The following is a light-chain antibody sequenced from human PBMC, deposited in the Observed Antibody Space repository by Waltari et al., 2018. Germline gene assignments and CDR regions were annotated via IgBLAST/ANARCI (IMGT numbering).Light chain of an antibody. CDR1: NSDIIGYNY. J-gene: IGLJ2*01. V-gene: IGLV2-14*01. CDR2: DVH. CDR3: CSYTTTSTLE. Sequence: QSALTQPASVSGSPGQSITISCTGTNSDIIGYNYVSWYQQHPGKAPKLIIYDVHKRPSGISDRFFASKSGNTASLTISGLQTADEADYFCCSYTTTSTLEFGGGTRLTVV.